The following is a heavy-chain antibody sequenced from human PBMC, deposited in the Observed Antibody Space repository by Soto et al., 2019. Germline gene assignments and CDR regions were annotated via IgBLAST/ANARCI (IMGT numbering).Heavy chain of an antibody. Sequence: QVQLVQSGAEVKKPGASVKVSCKASGYTFSSYDINWVRQATGQGLEWMGWLNHNSGETGYAQKFQGRVTLTRNTTINTAHLVLSSLTSADTAVYYCATSGGGWYLYWGQGTLVTVSS. J-gene: IGHJ4*02. V-gene: IGHV1-8*01. CDR3: ATSGGGWYLY. D-gene: IGHD6-19*01. CDR2: LNHNSGET. CDR1: GYTFSSYD.